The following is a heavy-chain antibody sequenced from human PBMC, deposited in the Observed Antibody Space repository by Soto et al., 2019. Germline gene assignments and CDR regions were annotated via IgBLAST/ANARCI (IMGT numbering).Heavy chain of an antibody. CDR3: TTGLSNGYYNFDY. J-gene: IGHJ4*02. CDR2: IKGEADGGTT. CDR1: EFTFSNAW. V-gene: IGHV3-15*01. Sequence: PVGSLRLSCAASEFTFSNAWMSWVRPAPGKGLEWVGRIKGEADGGTTDYAAPVKGRITISRDHSKDTLYLQMNSLKTEDTAVYYCTTGLSNGYYNFDYWGQGT. D-gene: IGHD3-22*01.